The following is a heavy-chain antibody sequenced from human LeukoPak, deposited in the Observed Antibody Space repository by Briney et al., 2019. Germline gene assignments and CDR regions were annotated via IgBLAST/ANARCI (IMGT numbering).Heavy chain of an antibody. D-gene: IGHD3-22*01. CDR1: GYTFTGYY. CDR3: GYDSSGYHYFDY. J-gene: IGHJ4*02. CDR2: INPNSGGT. V-gene: IGHV1-2*02. Sequence: GASVKVSCKASGYTFTGYYMHWVRQAPGQGREWMGWINPNSGGTNYAQKFQGRVTMTRDTSISTAYMELSRLRSDDTAVYYCGYDSSGYHYFDYWGQGTLVTVSS.